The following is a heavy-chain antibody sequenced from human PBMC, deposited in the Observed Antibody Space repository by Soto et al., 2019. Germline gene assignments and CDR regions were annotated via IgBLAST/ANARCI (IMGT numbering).Heavy chain of an antibody. J-gene: IGHJ4*02. Sequence: QVQLQESGPGLVKPSQTLSLTCTVSGGSISSGGYYWSWIRQHPGKGLEWIGYIYYSGSTYYNPSLKSRVTISVDTSKNQFSLKLSSVTAADTVVYYCARGSIVVVPAANPPTTKHFDYWGQGTLVTVSS. CDR2: IYYSGST. D-gene: IGHD2-2*01. V-gene: IGHV4-31*03. CDR1: GGSISSGGYY. CDR3: ARGSIVVVPAANPPTTKHFDY.